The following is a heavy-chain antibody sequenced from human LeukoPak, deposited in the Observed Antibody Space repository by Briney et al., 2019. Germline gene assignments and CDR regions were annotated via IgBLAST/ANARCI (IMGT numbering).Heavy chain of an antibody. J-gene: IGHJ4*02. CDR3: ATYKPIVGATEY. D-gene: IGHD1-26*01. CDR2: INHSGST. V-gene: IGHV4-34*01. Sequence: SETLSLTCAVYGGSFSGYYWSWIRQPPGKGLEWIGEINHSGSTNYNPSLKSRVTISVDTSKNQSSLKLSSVTAADTAVYYCATYKPIVGATEYWGQGTLVTVSS. CDR1: GGSFSGYY.